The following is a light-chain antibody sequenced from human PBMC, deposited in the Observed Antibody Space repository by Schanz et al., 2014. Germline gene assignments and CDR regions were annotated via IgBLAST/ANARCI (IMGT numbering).Light chain of an antibody. CDR3: SSYAGSNNLV. Sequence: QSVLTQPPSVSAAPGQKVTISCSGSSSEIGDNYVSWYQHIPGTAPKLLIYGNSNRPSGVPDRFSGSKSGTSASLAITGLQAEDEADYYCSSYAGSNNLVFGGGTKLTVL. CDR1: SSEIGDNY. J-gene: IGLJ2*01. V-gene: IGLV1-40*01. CDR2: GNS.